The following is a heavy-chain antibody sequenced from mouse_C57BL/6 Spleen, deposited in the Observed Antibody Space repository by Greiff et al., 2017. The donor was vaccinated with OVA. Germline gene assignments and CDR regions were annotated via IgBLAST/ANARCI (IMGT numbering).Heavy chain of an antibody. CDR2: ISSGGSYT. D-gene: IGHD1-1*01. V-gene: IGHV5-6*01. J-gene: IGHJ4*01. CDR3: ARHRGYYGSSYDYAMDY. Sequence: EVKLVESGGDLVKPGGSLKLSCAASGFTFSSYRMSWVRQTPDQRLEWVATISSGGSYTYYPDSVKGRFTISRDNAKNTLYLQMSSLKSEDTAMYYCARHRGYYGSSYDYAMDYWGQGTSVTVSS. CDR1: GFTFSSYR.